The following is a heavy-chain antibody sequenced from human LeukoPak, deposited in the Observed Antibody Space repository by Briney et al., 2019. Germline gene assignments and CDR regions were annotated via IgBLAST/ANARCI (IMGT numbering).Heavy chain of an antibody. Sequence: SETLSLTCAVYGGSFSGYYWSWIRQPPGKGLEWIGEINHSGSTSYNPSLKSRVTISVDTSKNQFSLKLSSVTAADTAVYYCARAVIVVGDAFDIWGQGTMVTVSS. CDR1: GGSFSGYY. J-gene: IGHJ3*02. D-gene: IGHD3-22*01. V-gene: IGHV4-34*01. CDR2: INHSGST. CDR3: ARAVIVVGDAFDI.